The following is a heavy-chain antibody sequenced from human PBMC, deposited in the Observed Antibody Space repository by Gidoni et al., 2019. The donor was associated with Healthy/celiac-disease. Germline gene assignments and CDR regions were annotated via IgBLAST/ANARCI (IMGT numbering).Heavy chain of an antibody. CDR3: ARDLKGSGYPRPGGPQGYYYYGMDV. V-gene: IGHV1-46*01. Sequence: QVQLVQSGAEVKKPGASVKVSCKASGYTFTSYHIHWVRQAPGQGLERMGIINPSGGSTSYAQKFQGRGTMTRDTSTSTVYMELSSLRSGDTAVYYCARDLKGSGYPRPGGPQGYYYYGMDVWGQGTTVTVSS. CDR1: GYTFTSYH. CDR2: INPSGGST. J-gene: IGHJ6*02. D-gene: IGHD3-22*01.